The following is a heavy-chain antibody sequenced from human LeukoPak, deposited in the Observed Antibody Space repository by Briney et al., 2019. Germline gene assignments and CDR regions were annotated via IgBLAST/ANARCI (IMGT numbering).Heavy chain of an antibody. CDR1: GGSFSGYY. Sequence: SETLSLTCAVYGGSFSGYYWSWTRQPPGKGMEWIGEINHSGSTNYNPSLKSRVTISVDTSKNQFSLKLSSVTAADTAVYYCTRRFALVYCTNGVCFDYGMDVWGQGTTVTVSS. V-gene: IGHV4-34*01. J-gene: IGHJ6*02. CDR3: TRRFALVYCTNGVCFDYGMDV. CDR2: INHSGST. D-gene: IGHD2-8*01.